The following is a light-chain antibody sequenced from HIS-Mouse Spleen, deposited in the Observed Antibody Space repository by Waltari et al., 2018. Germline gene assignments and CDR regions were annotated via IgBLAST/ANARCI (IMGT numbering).Light chain of an antibody. CDR3: QQYYSTPYT. CDR1: QSVLYSPNHKHY. J-gene: IGKJ2*01. CDR2: WAA. V-gene: IGKV4-1*01. Sequence: DIVMTQSPDSLAVSLGERATINCKSSQSVLYSPNHKHYLAWYQQKPGQPPKLRIYWAATRESGVPDRFSGSGSGTDFTLTISSLQAEDVAVYYCQQYYSTPYTFGQGTKLEIK.